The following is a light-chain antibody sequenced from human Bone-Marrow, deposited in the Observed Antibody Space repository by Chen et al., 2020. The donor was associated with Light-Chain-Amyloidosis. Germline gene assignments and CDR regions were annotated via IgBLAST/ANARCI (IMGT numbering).Light chain of an antibody. CDR2: WAS. CDR3: QQYYATPLT. V-gene: IGKV4-1*01. CDR1: QSVLYSSNNKNY. Sequence: DIVMTQSPDSLAVSLGERATINCKSSQSVLYSSNNKNYLAWYQLRAGQPPKLLIYWASTRESGVPDRFSGSGSGTDVTLTISSLQAEDVAVYYCQQYYATPLTFGGGTKVEIK. J-gene: IGKJ4*01.